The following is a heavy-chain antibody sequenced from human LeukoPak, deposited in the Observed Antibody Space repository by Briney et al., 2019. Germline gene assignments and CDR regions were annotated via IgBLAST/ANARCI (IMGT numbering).Heavy chain of an antibody. J-gene: IGHJ5*02. CDR2: IYYSGST. V-gene: IGHV4-59*01. CDR1: GGSISSYD. Sequence: SETLSLTCTVSGGSISSYDWSWIRQPPGKGLEWIGYIYYSGSTNYNPSLKSRVTISVDTSKNQFSLKLSSVTAADTAVYYCARASAAKNYNWFDPWGQGTLVTVSS. D-gene: IGHD6-13*01. CDR3: ARASAAKNYNWFDP.